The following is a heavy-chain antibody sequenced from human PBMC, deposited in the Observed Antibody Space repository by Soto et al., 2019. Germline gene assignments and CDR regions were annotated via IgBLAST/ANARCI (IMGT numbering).Heavy chain of an antibody. Sequence: PGESLKISCKGSGYSFTSYWIGWVRQMPGKGLEWMGIIFPGDTDTRYSPSFQGQVTISADKSISTAYLRWSGLKASDTAMYYCAGQVEFRGRRGHMDVWGQGTTVTVSS. D-gene: IGHD1-1*01. CDR1: GYSFTSYW. CDR2: IFPGDTDT. V-gene: IGHV5-51*01. J-gene: IGHJ6*02. CDR3: AGQVEFRGRRGHMDV.